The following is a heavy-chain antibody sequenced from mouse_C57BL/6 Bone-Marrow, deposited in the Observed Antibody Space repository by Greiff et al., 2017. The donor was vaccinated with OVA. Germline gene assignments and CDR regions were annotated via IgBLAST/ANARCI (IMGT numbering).Heavy chain of an antibody. CDR2: IDPSDSFT. Sequence: QVQLQQPGAELVKPGASVKLSCKASGYTFTSYWMQWVKQRPGQGLEWIGEIDPSDSFTNYNQKFQGKATLTVDTSSSTAYMQLSSLTTEDSAVDYCARPGYGNYPYYFDYWGKGTTLTVSS. V-gene: IGHV1-50*01. CDR3: ARPGYGNYPYYFDY. CDR1: GYTFTSYW. D-gene: IGHD2-1*01. J-gene: IGHJ2*01.